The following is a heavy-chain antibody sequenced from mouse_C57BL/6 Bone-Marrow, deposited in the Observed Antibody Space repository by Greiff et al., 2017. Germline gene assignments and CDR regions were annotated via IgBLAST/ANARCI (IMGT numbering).Heavy chain of an antibody. CDR1: GFNITDDY. CDR2: IDPENGDT. CDR3: TAPGGYFDY. J-gene: IGHJ2*01. Sequence: VQLQQSGAELVRPGASVKLSCTASGFNITDDYMHWVKQRPEQGLEWIGWIDPENGDTEYASKFQGKATITADTSSNTAYLQLSSLTSEDTAGYYCTAPGGYFDYWGQGTTLTVSS. V-gene: IGHV14-4*01.